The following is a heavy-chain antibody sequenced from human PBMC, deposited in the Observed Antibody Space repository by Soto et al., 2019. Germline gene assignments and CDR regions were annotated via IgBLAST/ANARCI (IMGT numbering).Heavy chain of an antibody. CDR1: GITFNSYG. Sequence: QVQLVESGGGVVQPGRYLRFSCAASGITFNSYGMHWVRQAPGKGLEWVAVMSYDGSKKYNADSVKGRFTISRDTSKNTLFLEMHSLSPEDTAVYYCAKGGFCNGGTCHSGISNYWGQGTLVTVSS. J-gene: IGHJ4*02. CDR2: MSYDGSKK. D-gene: IGHD2-15*01. CDR3: AKGGFCNGGTCHSGISNY. V-gene: IGHV3-30*18.